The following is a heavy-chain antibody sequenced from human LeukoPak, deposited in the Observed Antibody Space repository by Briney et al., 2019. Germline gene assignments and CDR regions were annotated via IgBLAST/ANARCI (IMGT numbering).Heavy chain of an antibody. CDR2: ISSSSSYI. V-gene: IGHV3-21*01. D-gene: IGHD2-2*01. J-gene: IGHJ4*02. CDR1: GGSISSYY. CDR3: ARVSSYCSSTSCTGDY. Sequence: LTCTVSGGSISSYYWSWIRQPPGKGLEWVSSISSSSSYIYYADSVKGRFTISRDNAKNSLYLQMNSLRAEDTAVYYCARVSSYCSSTSCTGDYWGQGTLVTVSS.